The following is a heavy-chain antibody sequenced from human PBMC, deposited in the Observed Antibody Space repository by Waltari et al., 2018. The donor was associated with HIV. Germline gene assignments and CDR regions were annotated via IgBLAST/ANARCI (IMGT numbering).Heavy chain of an antibody. Sequence: QVQLQESGPGLVKPSETLSLNCTVPGGSISNYYWTWIRQPPGKALEWIGYIYYSGSTTYNPSLKSRVTISVDTSKSQFSLKLNSVTAADTAIYYCARGVCSSTSCPRKDAFDIWGQGTMVTVSS. CDR2: IYYSGST. CDR3: ARGVCSSTSCPRKDAFDI. V-gene: IGHV4-59*01. D-gene: IGHD2-2*01. CDR1: GGSISNYY. J-gene: IGHJ3*02.